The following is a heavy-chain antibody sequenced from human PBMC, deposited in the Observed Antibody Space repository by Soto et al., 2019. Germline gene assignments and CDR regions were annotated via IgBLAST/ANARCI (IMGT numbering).Heavy chain of an antibody. CDR2: IYYSGST. D-gene: IGHD2-2*02. CDR3: SRVYGGAFDY. V-gene: IGHV4-59*11. Sequence: TVCGGNIRSLYCSWIRQPPGKGLEWIGYIYYSGSTNYNPSLKSRVTISVDTSKNQFSLKLSSVTSAVTAVYYCSRVYGGAFDYWGQATLITVSP. CDR1: GGNIRSLY. J-gene: IGHJ4*02.